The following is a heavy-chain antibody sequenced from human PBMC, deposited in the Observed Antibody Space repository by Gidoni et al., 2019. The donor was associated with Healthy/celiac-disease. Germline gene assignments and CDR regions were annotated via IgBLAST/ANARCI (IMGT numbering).Heavy chain of an antibody. V-gene: IGHV2-5*01. Sequence: QITLKESGPTLVKPTQTLTLTCTFAGYSLSTSGVGVGWIRPPPGKALEWLALIYWKDDKRYSPSLKSRLTIPQDTSKNQVVLTMTNMDPVDTATYSFALFQSLTASDYWGQGTLVTVSS. D-gene: IGHD1-20*01. CDR1: GYSLSTSGVG. J-gene: IGHJ4*02. CDR3: ALFQSLTASDY. CDR2: IYWKDDK.